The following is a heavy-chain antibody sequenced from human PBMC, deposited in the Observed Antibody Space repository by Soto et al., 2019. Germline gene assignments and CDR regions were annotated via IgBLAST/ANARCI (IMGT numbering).Heavy chain of an antibody. CDR3: AHGSGWLSDY. CDR1: GFSLSSTAVG. D-gene: IGHD6-19*01. CDR2: IYWDDDN. V-gene: IGHV2-5*02. Sequence: QITLKESGPTLVKPTQTLTLTCTFSGFSLSSTAVGVNWIRQPPGKALGWLALIYWDDDNQYSPSLKSRLTITKDPSKNQVVLTMTNMDPVDTATYYCAHGSGWLSDYWGQGTLVTVSS. J-gene: IGHJ4*02.